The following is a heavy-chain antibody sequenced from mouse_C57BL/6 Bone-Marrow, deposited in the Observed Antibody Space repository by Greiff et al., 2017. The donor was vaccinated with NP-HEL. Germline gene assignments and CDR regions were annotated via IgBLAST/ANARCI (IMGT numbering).Heavy chain of an antibody. CDR1: GYTFTSYW. D-gene: IGHD2-4*01. CDR3: ASDYSYYAMDY. Sequence: QVHVKQPGAELVRPGSSVKLSCKASGYTFTSYWMHWVKQRPIQGLEWIGNIDPSDSETHYNQKFKDKATLTVDKSSSTAYMQLSSLTSEDSAVYYCASDYSYYAMDYWGQGTSVTVSS. J-gene: IGHJ4*01. V-gene: IGHV1-52*01. CDR2: IDPSDSET.